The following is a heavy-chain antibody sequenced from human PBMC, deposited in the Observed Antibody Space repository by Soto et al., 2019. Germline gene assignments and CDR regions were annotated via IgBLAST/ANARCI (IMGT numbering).Heavy chain of an antibody. D-gene: IGHD1-26*01. CDR1: GFTFSSYD. Sequence: VQLVESGGGVVQPGRSLRLSCAVSGFTFSSYDMHWVRQATGKGLEWVSAIGTAGDTYYPGSVKGRFTISRENAKNSLYLQMNRLRAGDTAVYYCARGSDSVGYYYGMDVWGQGTTVTVSS. V-gene: IGHV3-13*04. J-gene: IGHJ6*02. CDR2: IGTAGDT. CDR3: ARGSDSVGYYYGMDV.